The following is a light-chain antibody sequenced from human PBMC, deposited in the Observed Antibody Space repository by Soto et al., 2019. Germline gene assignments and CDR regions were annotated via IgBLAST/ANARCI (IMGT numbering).Light chain of an antibody. Sequence: EIVLTQSPATLSLSPGERATLSCRTSQSVSSYLAWYQQKPGQAPRLLIYDASNRATGIPARFSGSGSGTDLTLTIDNLEPEDFAIYYCQQRNNWPPITFGQGTRLEIK. CDR2: DAS. CDR3: QQRNNWPPIT. V-gene: IGKV3-11*01. J-gene: IGKJ5*01. CDR1: QSVSSY.